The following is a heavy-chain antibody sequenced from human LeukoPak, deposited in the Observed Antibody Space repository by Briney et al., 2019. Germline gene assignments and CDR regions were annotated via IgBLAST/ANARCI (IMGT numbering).Heavy chain of an antibody. CDR1: GFTFSSYA. CDR3: ARSFGIVVVNDAFDI. V-gene: IGHV3-30-3*01. D-gene: IGHD3-22*01. J-gene: IGHJ3*02. CDR2: ISYDGSNK. Sequence: GGSLRLSCAASGFTFSSYAMHWVRQAPGKGLEWVPVISYDGSNKYYADSVKGRFTISRDNSKNTLYLQMNSLRAEDTAVYYCARSFGIVVVNDAFDIWGQGTMVTVSS.